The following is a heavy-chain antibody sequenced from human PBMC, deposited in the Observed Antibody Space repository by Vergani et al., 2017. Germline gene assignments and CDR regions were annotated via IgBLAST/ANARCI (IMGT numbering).Heavy chain of an antibody. J-gene: IGHJ4*02. D-gene: IGHD1-26*01. CDR3: AREESWSYYGFHPFDY. CDR2: IYYSGST. CDR1: GGSISSSSYY. Sequence: QLQLQESGPGLVKPSETLSLTCTVSGGSISSSSYYWGWIRQPPGKGLEWIGSIYYSGSTYYNPSLKSRVTISVDTSKNQFSLKLSSVTAADTAVYYCAREESWSYYGFHPFDYWGQGTLVTVSS. V-gene: IGHV4-39*01.